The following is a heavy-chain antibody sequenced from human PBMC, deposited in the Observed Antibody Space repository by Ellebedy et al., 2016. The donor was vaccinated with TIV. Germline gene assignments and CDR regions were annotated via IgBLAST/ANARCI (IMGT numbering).Heavy chain of an antibody. D-gene: IGHD5-18*01. CDR2: ISYDGSNK. Sequence: PGGSLRLSCAASGFTFSSYGMHWVRQAPGKGLEWVAVISYDGSNKYYADSVKGRFTISRDNSKNTLYLQMNSLRAEDTAVYYCAKEPTDTTLARFDYWGQGTLVTVSS. CDR1: GFTFSSYG. J-gene: IGHJ4*02. CDR3: AKEPTDTTLARFDY. V-gene: IGHV3-30*18.